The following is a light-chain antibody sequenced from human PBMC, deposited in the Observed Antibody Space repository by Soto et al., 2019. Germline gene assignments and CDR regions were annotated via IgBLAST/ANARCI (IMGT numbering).Light chain of an antibody. J-gene: IGLJ1*01. Sequence: QSVLTQPRSVSGSPGQSVTISCTGTNSDVGGYNYVSWYQQHPAKAPKLMIYDVSKRPSGVPDRFSGSKSGTTASLTISGLQAEDEADYYCCSYAGRYTYVFGTGTKVTVL. CDR1: NSDVGGYNY. CDR2: DVS. V-gene: IGLV2-11*01. CDR3: CSYAGRYTYV.